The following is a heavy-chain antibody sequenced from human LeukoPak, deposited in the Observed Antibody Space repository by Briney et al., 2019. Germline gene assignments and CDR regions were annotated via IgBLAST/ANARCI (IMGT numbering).Heavy chain of an antibody. J-gene: IGHJ5*02. Sequence: SETLSLTCTVSGGSISSYYWSWIRQPPGKGLEWIGYIYYSGSTNYNPSLKSRVTISVDTSKNQFSLKLSSVTAEDTAVYYCARGRQYCSSTSGYWVFDPWGQGPLVTVSS. CDR3: ARGRQYCSSTSGYWVFDP. CDR1: GGSISSYY. CDR2: IYYSGST. V-gene: IGHV4-59*12. D-gene: IGHD2-2*01.